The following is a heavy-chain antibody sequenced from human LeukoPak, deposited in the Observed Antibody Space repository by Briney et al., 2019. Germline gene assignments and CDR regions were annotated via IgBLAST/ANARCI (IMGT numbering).Heavy chain of an antibody. CDR2: ISGSGGST. CDR1: GFTFSSYA. Sequence: GGSLRLSCAASGFTFSSYAMTWVRQAPGKGLEWVSSISGSGGSTYYADSVKGRFTISRDNSKNTLYLQMNSLRAEDTAVYYCATYRQILLPFESWGQGTLVTVSS. J-gene: IGHJ4*02. D-gene: IGHD5-18*01. CDR3: ATYRQILLPFES. V-gene: IGHV3-23*01.